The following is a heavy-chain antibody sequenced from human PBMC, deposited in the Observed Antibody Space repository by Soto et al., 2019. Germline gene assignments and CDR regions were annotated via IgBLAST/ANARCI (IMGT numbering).Heavy chain of an antibody. CDR2: IKQDGSEK. J-gene: IGHJ6*03. Sequence: GGSLRLSCAASGFTFSSYWMSWVRQAPGKGLEWVANIKQDGSEKYYVDSVKGRFTISRDNAKNSLYLQMNSLRAEDTAVYYCARDSSSLHGNYGFEGYYYYYYMDVWGKGTTVTVSS. V-gene: IGHV3-7*01. CDR3: ARDSSSLHGNYGFEGYYYYYYMDV. D-gene: IGHD3-10*01. CDR1: GFTFSSYW.